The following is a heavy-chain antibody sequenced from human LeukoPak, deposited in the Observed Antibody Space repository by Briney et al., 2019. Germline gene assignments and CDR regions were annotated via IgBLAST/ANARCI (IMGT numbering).Heavy chain of an antibody. Sequence: PSVTLSLTCTVCGGPFSSYYWSWMRQSPGKGLEWIGYIYYSGCTNYNTSLESRVHISEGTSKNHSFSELSSVTAADTALYYSARERLAMVRGVIPIEAWGWFDPWGQGTLVTVSS. CDR1: GGPFSSYY. V-gene: IGHV4-59*12. CDR3: ARERLAMVRGVIPIEAWGWFDP. CDR2: IYYSGCT. D-gene: IGHD3-10*01. J-gene: IGHJ5*02.